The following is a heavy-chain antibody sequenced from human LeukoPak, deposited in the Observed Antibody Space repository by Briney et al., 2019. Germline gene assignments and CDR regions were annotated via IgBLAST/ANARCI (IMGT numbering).Heavy chain of an antibody. D-gene: IGHD2-2*01. CDR1: GGTFSSYA. V-gene: IGHV1-69*05. CDR2: IIPIFGTA. J-gene: IGHJ4*02. Sequence: SVKVSCKASGGTFSSYAISWVRQAPGQGLEWMGRIIPIFGTANYAQKFQGRVTITTDESTSTAYMELSSLRSEDTAVYYCARDLPMLHLIMGYWGQGTLVTVSS. CDR3: ARDLPMLHLIMGY.